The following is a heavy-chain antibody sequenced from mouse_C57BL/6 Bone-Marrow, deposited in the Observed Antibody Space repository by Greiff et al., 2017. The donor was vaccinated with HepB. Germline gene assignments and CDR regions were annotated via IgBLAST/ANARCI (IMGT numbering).Heavy chain of an antibody. J-gene: IGHJ2*01. CDR3: ARFFITTVVDY. D-gene: IGHD1-1*01. Sequence: QVQLQQPGAELVKPGASVKMSCKASGYTFTSYWITWVKQRPGQGLEWIGDIYPGSGSTNYNEKLKSKATLTVDTSSSTAYMQLSSLTSEDSAVYYCARFFITTVVDYWGQGTTLTVSS. V-gene: IGHV1-55*01. CDR1: GYTFTSYW. CDR2: IYPGSGST.